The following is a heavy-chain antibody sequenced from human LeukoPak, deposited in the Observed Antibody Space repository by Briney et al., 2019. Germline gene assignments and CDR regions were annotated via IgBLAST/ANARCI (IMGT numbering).Heavy chain of an antibody. V-gene: IGHV3-48*01. Sequence: PGGSLRLSCAASGFTFDDYGMSWVRQAPGKGLEWVSYISSSSSTIYYADSVKGRFTISRDNAKNSLYLQMNSLRAEDTAVYYCAREKFSDCSSTSCYINYFDYWGQGTLVTVSS. D-gene: IGHD2-2*02. J-gene: IGHJ4*02. CDR3: AREKFSDCSSTSCYINYFDY. CDR1: GFTFDDYG. CDR2: ISSSSSTI.